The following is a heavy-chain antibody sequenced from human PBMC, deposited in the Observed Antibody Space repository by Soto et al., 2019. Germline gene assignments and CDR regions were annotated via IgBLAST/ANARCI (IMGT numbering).Heavy chain of an antibody. D-gene: IGHD2-21*01. CDR2: ITTSSAYI. J-gene: IGHJ5*02. V-gene: IGHV3-21*01. Sequence: EVQLVESGGGLVKPGGSLRLSCAASGFTFNTYDMNWVRQAPGKGLEWVSSITTSSAYIYYADSLKGRITISRDNAKHSLFLQMTSLRAEDTALYYCVRSGTARLLRHSWFDTWGQGTLVTVSS. CDR3: VRSGTARLLRHSWFDT. CDR1: GFTFNTYD.